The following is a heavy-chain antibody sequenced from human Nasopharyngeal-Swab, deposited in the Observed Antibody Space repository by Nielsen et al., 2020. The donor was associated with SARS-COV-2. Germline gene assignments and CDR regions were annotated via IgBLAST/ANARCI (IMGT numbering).Heavy chain of an antibody. CDR3: AREGSLGGMDV. Sequence: GESLKISCAASGFTFRSYAMHWVRQAPGKGLEWVAVISYDGSNKYYADSVKGRFTISRDNSKNTLYLQMNSLRAEDTAVYYCAREGSLGGMDVWGQGTTVTVSS. J-gene: IGHJ6*02. CDR1: GFTFRSYA. CDR2: ISYDGSNK. V-gene: IGHV3-30-3*01.